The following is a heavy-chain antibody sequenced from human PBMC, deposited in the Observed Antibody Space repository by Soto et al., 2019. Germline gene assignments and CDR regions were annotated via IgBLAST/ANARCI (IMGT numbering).Heavy chain of an antibody. CDR1: GGTFSSYA. CDR2: IIPIFGAA. CDR3: ARAPFGSGYQMQGTLLAPFQH. J-gene: IGHJ1*01. D-gene: IGHD3-22*01. V-gene: IGHV1-69*01. Sequence: GXSVKVSCKASGGTFSSYAISWVRQAPVQGLEWMGGIIPIFGAANYAQKFQGRVTITADESTSTAYMELSSLRSEDTAVYYCARAPFGSGYQMQGTLLAPFQHWGQGTLVTVSS.